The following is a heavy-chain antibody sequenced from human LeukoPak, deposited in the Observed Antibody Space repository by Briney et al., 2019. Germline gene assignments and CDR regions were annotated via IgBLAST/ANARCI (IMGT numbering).Heavy chain of an antibody. CDR3: ARIEGSTTTDDAFDI. CDR1: GYTFTSYG. J-gene: IGHJ3*02. D-gene: IGHD2-2*01. Sequence: ASVKVSCKASGYTFTSYGISWVRQAPGQGLEWMGWISAYNGNTNYAQKFQGRVTITADESTSTAYMELSSLRSEDTAVYYCARIEGSTTTDDAFDIWGQGTMVTVSS. CDR2: ISAYNGNT. V-gene: IGHV1-18*01.